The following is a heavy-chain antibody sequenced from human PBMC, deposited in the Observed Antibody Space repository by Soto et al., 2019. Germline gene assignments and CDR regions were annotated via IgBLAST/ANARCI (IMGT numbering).Heavy chain of an antibody. Sequence: EEKLVESGGDLVQRGGSLRLSCTASGFTFGTQSMHWVRQAPGRGLEWLAYITGSSATIHYADSVKGRFTISRDNAKNSVELQLNNLRDEDTAVYFCARVKGSTLAVHWCDPWGQGTLVTVSS. CDR1: GFTFGTQS. V-gene: IGHV3-48*02. CDR3: ARVKGSTLAVHWCDP. D-gene: IGHD6-19*01. CDR2: ITGSSATI. J-gene: IGHJ5*02.